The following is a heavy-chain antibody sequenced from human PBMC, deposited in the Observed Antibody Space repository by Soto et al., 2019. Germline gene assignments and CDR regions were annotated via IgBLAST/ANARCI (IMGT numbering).Heavy chain of an antibody. J-gene: IGHJ6*03. D-gene: IGHD2-2*01. Sequence: SETLSLTCTVSGGSISSYYWSWIRQPPGKGLEWIGYIYYSGSTNYNPSLKSRVTISVDTSKNQFSLKLSSVTAADTAVYYCARLWTAAPNYYYYYYMDVWGKGTTVTVSS. CDR2: IYYSGST. CDR3: ARLWTAAPNYYYYYYMDV. V-gene: IGHV4-59*08. CDR1: GGSISSYY.